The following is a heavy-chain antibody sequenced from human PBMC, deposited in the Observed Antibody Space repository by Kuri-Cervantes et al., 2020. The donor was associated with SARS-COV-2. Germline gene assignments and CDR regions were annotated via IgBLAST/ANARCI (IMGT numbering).Heavy chain of an antibody. CDR1: GYTFTSYG. J-gene: IGHJ4*02. D-gene: IGHD1-26*01. V-gene: IGHV1-69*06. CDR3: ARDNILYSGSGFDL. CDR2: IIPIFGTA. Sequence: SVKVSCKASGYTFTSYGISWVRQAPGQGLEWMGGIIPIFGTANYAQKFQGRVTITADKSTSTAYMELSSLRSEDTAVYYCARDNILYSGSGFDLWGQGTLVTVSS.